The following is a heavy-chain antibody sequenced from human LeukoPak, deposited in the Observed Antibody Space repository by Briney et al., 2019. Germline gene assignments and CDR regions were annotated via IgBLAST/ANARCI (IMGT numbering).Heavy chain of an antibody. CDR1: RFTLSRYW. J-gene: IGHJ3*02. CDR3: ARTGGPKGYDFWSGYTGFDAFDI. V-gene: IGHV3-7*01. D-gene: IGHD3-3*01. CDR2: IKQDGSEK. Sequence: GGSLRLSCAASRFTLSRYWMSWVRQAPGKGLEWVANIKQDGSEKYYVDSVKGRFTISRDNAKNSLYLQMNSLRAEDTAVYYCARTGGPKGYDFWSGYTGFDAFDIWGQGTMVTVSS.